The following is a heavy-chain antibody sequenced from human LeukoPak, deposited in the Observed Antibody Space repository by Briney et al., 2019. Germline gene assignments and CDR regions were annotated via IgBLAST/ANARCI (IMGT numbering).Heavy chain of an antibody. V-gene: IGHV1-2*02. Sequence: ASVTVSCKTSGYTFTGYFIHWVRQAPGQGLEWMGWINPNNGGTKYAQKFQDRVTMTRDTSISTAYMELSRLRSDDTAVYYCARDERYDSSGYPFDYWGQGTLVTVSS. CDR3: ARDERYDSSGYPFDY. D-gene: IGHD3-22*01. CDR2: INPNNGGT. J-gene: IGHJ4*02. CDR1: GYTFTGYF.